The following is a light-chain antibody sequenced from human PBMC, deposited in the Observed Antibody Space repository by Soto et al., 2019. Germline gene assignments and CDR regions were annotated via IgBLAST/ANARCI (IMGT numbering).Light chain of an antibody. CDR3: EQYGSTPLT. Sequence: EIVLTQSPGTLSLSPGERATLSCRASQSVANNYLGWYQQKPGQAPRFLMYDASSRATGIPDRFSGSGSGTDFTLTISRLEAEDFAVYYCEQYGSTPLTFGGGTKVEIK. CDR1: QSVANNY. J-gene: IGKJ4*01. CDR2: DAS. V-gene: IGKV3-20*01.